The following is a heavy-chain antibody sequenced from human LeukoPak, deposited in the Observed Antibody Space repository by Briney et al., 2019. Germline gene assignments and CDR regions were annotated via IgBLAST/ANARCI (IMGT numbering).Heavy chain of an antibody. V-gene: IGHV1-18*01. J-gene: IGHJ4*02. CDR2: ISAYNGNT. CDR1: GYTFTSYG. Sequence: ASVTVSCTASGYTFTSYGISWVRQAPGQGLEWMGWISAYNGNTNYAQKLQGRVTMTTDTSTSTAYMELRSLRSDDTAVYYCAREGPGAAGRGEYYFDYWGQGTLVTVSS. D-gene: IGHD6-13*01. CDR3: AREGPGAAGRGEYYFDY.